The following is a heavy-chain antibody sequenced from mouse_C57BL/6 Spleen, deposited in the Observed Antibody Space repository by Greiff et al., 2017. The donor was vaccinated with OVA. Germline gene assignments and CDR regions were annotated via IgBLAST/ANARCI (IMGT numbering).Heavy chain of an antibody. CDR1: GYTFTSYW. J-gene: IGHJ4*01. Sequence: QVQLQQSGAELVKPGASVKMSCKASGYTFTSYWITWVKQRPGQGLEWIGDIYPGSGSTNYNEKFKSKATLTVDTSSSTAYMQLSSLTSEDSAVYYCARYYDYDDYAMDYWGQGTSVTVSS. CDR3: ARYYDYDDYAMDY. D-gene: IGHD2-4*01. CDR2: IYPGSGST. V-gene: IGHV1-55*01.